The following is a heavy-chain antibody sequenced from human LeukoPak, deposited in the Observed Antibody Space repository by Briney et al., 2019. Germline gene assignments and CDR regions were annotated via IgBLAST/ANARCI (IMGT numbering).Heavy chain of an antibody. J-gene: IGHJ4*02. V-gene: IGHV3-33*01. CDR2: IWYDGSDK. Sequence: PGWSVRLSCAASGFTFSSYGMHWVRQAPGKGLEWVAVIWYDGSDKYYADSVKGRFTISRDNSNNTLHLQMNSLRAEDTAVYYCGRAMEVYQLLPDYWGQGTLVTVPS. CDR1: GFTFSSYG. CDR3: GRAMEVYQLLPDY. D-gene: IGHD2-2*01.